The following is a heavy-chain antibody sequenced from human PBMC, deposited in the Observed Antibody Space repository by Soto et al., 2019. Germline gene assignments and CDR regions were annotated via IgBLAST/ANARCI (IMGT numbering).Heavy chain of an antibody. CDR1: NASISGVY. CDR3: VRVGVGIGNHFDS. CDR2: IHYIGRT. Sequence: SDTLSLTHRVSNASISGVYWTWIGQPPGKILECIGYIHYIGRTDYNPSLTSRATMSVDTSKNQFSLNLKSITAADMAVYYCVRVGVGIGNHFDSWGRGTLVTVSS. D-gene: IGHD1-26*01. V-gene: IGHV4-59*12. J-gene: IGHJ4*02.